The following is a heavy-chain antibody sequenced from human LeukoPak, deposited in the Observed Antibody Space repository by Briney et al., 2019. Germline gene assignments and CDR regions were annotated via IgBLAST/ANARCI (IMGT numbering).Heavy chain of an antibody. CDR3: ARELFSSGSCPDG. CDR2: ISYDGSNK. D-gene: IGHD3-10*01. Sequence: GRSLRLSCAASGFTFSSYAMHWVRQAPGKGLEWVAVISYDGSNKYYADSVKGRITISRDNSKNTVYLQMNSLRAEDTAVYYCARELFSSGSCPDGWGQGTLVTVSS. V-gene: IGHV3-30-3*01. J-gene: IGHJ4*02. CDR1: GFTFSSYA.